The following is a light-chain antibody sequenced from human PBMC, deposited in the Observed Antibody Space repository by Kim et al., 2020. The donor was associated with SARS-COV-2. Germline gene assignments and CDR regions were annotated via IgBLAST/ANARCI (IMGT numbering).Light chain of an antibody. Sequence: PGEGATLSCRASQSVSSSYLAWYQQKAGKPPKLLIYGASNRATGIPDRFSGSGSGTDFTLAISRLEPEDFAVYFCHQHDGSPWTFGQGTKVEIK. J-gene: IGKJ1*01. CDR1: QSVSSSY. CDR3: HQHDGSPWT. CDR2: GAS. V-gene: IGKV3-20*01.